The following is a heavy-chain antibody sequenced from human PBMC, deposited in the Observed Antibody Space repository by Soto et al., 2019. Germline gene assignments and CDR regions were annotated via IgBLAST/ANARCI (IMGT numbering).Heavy chain of an antibody. J-gene: IGHJ4*02. CDR3: ARAPYSSAWLDY. Sequence: QVQLVQSGAEVKRPGSSVKVSCKASGGTFSSYSFTWVRQAPGQGLEWMGRFIPTFDIANYAQKFQGRVTITADKSTSIVYMELSSLRSEDTAVYYCARAPYSSAWLDYWGKGTLLTVSS. V-gene: IGHV1-69*02. CDR1: GGTFSSYS. D-gene: IGHD6-25*01. CDR2: FIPTFDIA.